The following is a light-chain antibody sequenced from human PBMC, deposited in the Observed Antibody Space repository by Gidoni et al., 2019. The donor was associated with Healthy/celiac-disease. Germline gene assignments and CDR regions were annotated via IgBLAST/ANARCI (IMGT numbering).Light chain of an antibody. V-gene: IGKV3-20*01. CDR2: GAS. J-gene: IGKJ4*01. CDR1: QSVSSSY. CDR3: QQYGSSPLT. Sequence: EIVLTQSPGTLSLSPGERATLTCRASQSVSSSYLAWHQQKPGQAPRLLIYGASSRATGIPDRFSGSGSGTDFTLTISRLEPEDFAVYYCQQYGSSPLTFGGXTKVEIK.